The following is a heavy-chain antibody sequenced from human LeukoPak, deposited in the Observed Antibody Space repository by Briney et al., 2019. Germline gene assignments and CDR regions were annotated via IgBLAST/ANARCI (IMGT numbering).Heavy chain of an antibody. J-gene: IGHJ3*02. CDR3: ARDGSYLLAPDAFDI. CDR1: GGSISSYY. V-gene: IGHV4-59*12. Sequence: SETLSLTCTVSGGSISSYYWSWIRQPPGKGLEWIGYIYYSGSTNYNPSLKSRVTISVDTSKNQFSLKLSSVTAADTAVYYCARDGSYLLAPDAFDIWGQGTMVTVSS. D-gene: IGHD3-10*01. CDR2: IYYSGST.